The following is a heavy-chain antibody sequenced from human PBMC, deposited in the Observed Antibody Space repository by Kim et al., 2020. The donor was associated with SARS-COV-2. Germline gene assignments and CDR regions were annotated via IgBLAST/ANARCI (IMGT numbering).Heavy chain of an antibody. CDR1: GGSFSGYY. V-gene: IGHV4-34*01. Sequence: SETLSLTCAVYGGSFSGYYWSWIRQPPGKGLEWIGEINHSGSTNYNPSLKSRVTISVDTSKNQFSLKLSSVTAADTAVYYCARSPWLRLSLPSNWLDPWGQGALVSVSS. J-gene: IGHJ5*02. CDR3: ARSPWLRLSLPSNWLDP. D-gene: IGHD5-12*01. CDR2: INHSGST.